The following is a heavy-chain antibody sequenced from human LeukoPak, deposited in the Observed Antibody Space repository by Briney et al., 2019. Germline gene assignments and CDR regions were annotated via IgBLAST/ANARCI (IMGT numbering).Heavy chain of an antibody. V-gene: IGHV4-4*07. D-gene: IGHD3-16*01. Sequence: SETLSLTCTVSGGSINNYYWSWIRQPAGDGLEWVGRIYSSGSDNYNPSLKSRVTMSVDTSKNHFSLKLSSVTAADTVVYYCVREITNFGIDYWGQGTLVTVSS. J-gene: IGHJ4*02. CDR1: GGSINNYY. CDR2: IYSSGSD. CDR3: VREITNFGIDY.